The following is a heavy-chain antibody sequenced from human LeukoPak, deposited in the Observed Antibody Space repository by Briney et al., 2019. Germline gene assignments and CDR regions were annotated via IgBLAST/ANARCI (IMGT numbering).Heavy chain of an antibody. CDR2: ISRSGSTI. Sequence: PGGSLRLSRAASGFTFSDYYMSWIRQAPGKGLEWVSYISRSGSTIYYADSVKGRFTISRDNAKNSLYLQMNSLRAEDTAVYYCARDIPHSSGRYIDPPLFDYWGQGTLVTVSS. D-gene: IGHD6-19*01. J-gene: IGHJ4*02. CDR3: ARDIPHSSGRYIDPPLFDY. CDR1: GFTFSDYY. V-gene: IGHV3-11*04.